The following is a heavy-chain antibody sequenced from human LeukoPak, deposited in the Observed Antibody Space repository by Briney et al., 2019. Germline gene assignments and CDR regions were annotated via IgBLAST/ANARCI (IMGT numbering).Heavy chain of an antibody. CDR1: GGSISSYY. CDR2: IYYSGST. V-gene: IGHV4-59*01. Sequence: SETLSLTCTVSGGSISSYYWSWIRQPPGKGLEWIGYIYYSGSTNYNPSLKTRVTISVDTSKNQFSLKLSSVTAADTALYYCARVACSGGSCGVFDYWGQGTLVTVSS. D-gene: IGHD2-15*01. CDR3: ARVACSGGSCGVFDY. J-gene: IGHJ4*02.